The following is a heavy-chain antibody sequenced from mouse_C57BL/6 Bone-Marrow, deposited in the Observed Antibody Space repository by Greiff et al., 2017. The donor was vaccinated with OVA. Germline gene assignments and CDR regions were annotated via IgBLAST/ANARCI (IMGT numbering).Heavy chain of an antibody. J-gene: IGHJ4*01. CDR3: FVAPYAMDY. CDR1: GYAFSSSW. V-gene: IGHV1-82*01. D-gene: IGHD1-1*01. Sequence: VQLQQSGPELVKPGASVKISCKASGYAFSSSWMNWVKQRPGKGLEWIGRIYPGDGDTNYNGKFKGTATLTADKSSSTAYMQLSSLTSEYSAVSFSFVAPYAMDYWGQGTSVTVSS. CDR2: IYPGDGDT.